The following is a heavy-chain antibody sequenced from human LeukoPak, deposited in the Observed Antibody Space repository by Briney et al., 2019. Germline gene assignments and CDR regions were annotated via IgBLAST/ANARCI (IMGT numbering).Heavy chain of an antibody. V-gene: IGHV4-34*01. Sequence: SETLSLTCAVYGGSFSGYYWSWIRQPPGKGLEWIGEINHSGSTNYNPSLKSRVTISVDTSKSQFSLKLSSVTAADTAVYYCAREDTDDYGDYFGYWGQGTLVTVSS. D-gene: IGHD4-17*01. CDR3: AREDTDDYGDYFGY. CDR1: GGSFSGYY. CDR2: INHSGST. J-gene: IGHJ4*02.